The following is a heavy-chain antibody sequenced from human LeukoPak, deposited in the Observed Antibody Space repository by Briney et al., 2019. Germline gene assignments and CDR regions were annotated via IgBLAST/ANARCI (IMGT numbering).Heavy chain of an antibody. CDR3: ARSNAVSGYSYGSDY. J-gene: IGHJ4*02. V-gene: IGHV1-18*04. CDR1: GYTFTSYG. D-gene: IGHD5-18*01. CDR2: ISAYNGNT. Sequence: ASVKVSCKASGYTFTSYGISWVRQAPGQVLEWMGWISAYNGNTNYAQKLQGRVTMTTDTSTSTAYMELRSLRSDDTAVYYCARSNAVSGYSYGSDYWGQGTLVTVSS.